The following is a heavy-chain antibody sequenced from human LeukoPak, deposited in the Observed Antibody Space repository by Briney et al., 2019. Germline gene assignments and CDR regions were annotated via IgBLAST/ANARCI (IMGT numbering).Heavy chain of an antibody. CDR3: AREGSDAFDI. CDR1: RFTFSNYE. Sequence: GSLRLSCAASRFTFSNYEMNWVRQAPGKGLGWVSSSGNTIYYADSVKGRFTISRDNAKNSLYLQMNSLRAEDTAVYYCAREGSDAFDIWGQGTMVTVSS. CDR2: SSGNTI. J-gene: IGHJ3*02. V-gene: IGHV3-48*03.